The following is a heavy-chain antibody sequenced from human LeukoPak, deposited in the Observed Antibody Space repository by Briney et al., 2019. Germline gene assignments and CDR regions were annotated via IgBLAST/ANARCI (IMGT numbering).Heavy chain of an antibody. CDR2: IYYSGST. J-gene: IGHJ5*02. Sequence: SETLSLTCTVSGGSISSSSYYWGWLRQPPGKGLEWIGSIYYSGSTYYNPSLKSRVTISVDTSKNQFSLKLSSVTAADTAVYYCARSGQLPHFVWFDPWGQGTLVTVSS. CDR3: ARSGQLPHFVWFDP. V-gene: IGHV4-39*01. D-gene: IGHD2-2*01. CDR1: GGSISSSSYY.